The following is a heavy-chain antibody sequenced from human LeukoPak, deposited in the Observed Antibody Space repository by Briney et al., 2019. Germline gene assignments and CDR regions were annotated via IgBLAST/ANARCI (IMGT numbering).Heavy chain of an antibody. J-gene: IGHJ4*02. CDR1: GYTFTSNY. CDR3: ARIRAPSIAAAAYYFDY. Sequence: ASVKVSCKASGYTFTSNYIHWVRQAPGQGLEWMGMIYPRDGSTSYAQKSQGRVTITRDTSASTAYMELSSLRSEDTAVYYCARIRAPSIAAAAYYFDYWGQGTLVTVSS. D-gene: IGHD6-13*01. CDR2: IYPRDGST. V-gene: IGHV1-46*01.